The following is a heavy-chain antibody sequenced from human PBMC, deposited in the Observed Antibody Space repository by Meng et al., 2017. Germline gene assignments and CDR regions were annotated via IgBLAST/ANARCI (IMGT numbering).Heavy chain of an antibody. J-gene: IGHJ4*02. CDR3: AKERLGELSPLYY. D-gene: IGHD3-16*02. CDR2: INHSGST. V-gene: IGHV4-34*01. CDR1: GGSFSGYY. Sequence: SETLSLTCAVYGGSFSGYYWSWIRQPPGKGLEWIGEINHSGSTNYNPSLKSRVTISVDTSKNQFSLKLSSVTAADTAVYYCAKERLGELSPLYYWGQGTLVTVSS.